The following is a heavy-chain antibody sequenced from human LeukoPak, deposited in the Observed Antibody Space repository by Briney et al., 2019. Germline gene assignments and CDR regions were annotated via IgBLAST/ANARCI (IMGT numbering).Heavy chain of an antibody. CDR3: ARRTPSTSEGDY. J-gene: IGHJ4*02. Sequence: GGSLRLSCAASGFTFSDYYMSWIRQAPGKGLEWVATIKQDENEKYYVDSVRGRFTISRGNAKNSHFLNMNSLRDEDTAFYYCARRTPSTSEGDYWGQGTLVIVSS. CDR2: IKQDENEK. D-gene: IGHD2-2*01. CDR1: GFTFSDYY. V-gene: IGHV3-7*05.